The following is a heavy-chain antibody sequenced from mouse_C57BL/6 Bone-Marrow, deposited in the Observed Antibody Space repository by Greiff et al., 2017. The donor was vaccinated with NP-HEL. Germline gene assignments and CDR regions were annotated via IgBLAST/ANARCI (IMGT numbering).Heavy chain of an antibody. CDR2: IDPSDSYT. V-gene: IGHV1-69*01. Sequence: QVQLQQPGAELVMPGASVKLSCKASGYTFTSYWMHWVKQRPGQGLEWIGEIDPSDSYTNYNQKFKGKSTLTVDKSSSTAYMQLSSLTSEDSAVYYCASRGYFDYWGQGTTLPVSS. J-gene: IGHJ2*01. CDR1: GYTFTSYW. CDR3: ASRGYFDY.